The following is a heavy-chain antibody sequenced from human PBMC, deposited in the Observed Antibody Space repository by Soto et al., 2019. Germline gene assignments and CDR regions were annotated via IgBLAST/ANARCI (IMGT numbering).Heavy chain of an antibody. CDR1: GFTFSNCA. CDR3: AKGNTSGWYFFDY. Sequence: EVQVWESGGGLVQPGGSLRLSCEASGFTFSNCAMSWVRQAPGKGLEWVSGISGTDRSTFYADSVKDRFTISRDNSKNTVYLQMTSLRAEDTAVYYCAKGNTSGWYFFDYWGQGTLVTVSS. V-gene: IGHV3-23*01. CDR2: ISGTDRST. D-gene: IGHD6-19*01. J-gene: IGHJ4*02.